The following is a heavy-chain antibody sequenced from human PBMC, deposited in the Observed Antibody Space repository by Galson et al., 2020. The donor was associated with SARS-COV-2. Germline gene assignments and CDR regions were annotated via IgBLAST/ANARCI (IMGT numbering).Heavy chain of an antibody. D-gene: IGHD3-10*01. J-gene: IGHJ3*02. CDR2: IYYSGST. Sequence: SETLSLTCTISGGSISSSSYYWGWIRQPPGKGLEWIGSIYYSGSTYYNPSLKSRVTISVDTSKNQFSLKLSSVTAADTAVYYCARYYGSGSYYDAFDIWGQGTMVTVSS. CDR3: ARYYGSGSYYDAFDI. CDR1: GGSISSSSYY. V-gene: IGHV4-39*01.